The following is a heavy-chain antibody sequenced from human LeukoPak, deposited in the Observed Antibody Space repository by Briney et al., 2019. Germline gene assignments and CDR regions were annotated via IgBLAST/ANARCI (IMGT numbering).Heavy chain of an antibody. CDR2: IYPGGTT. J-gene: IGHJ6*02. Sequence: PGGSLRLSCAASGFTVSSYYMTWVRQAPGKGLEWVSVIYPGGTTYYADSVKGRFAISRDNSKNTVYLQMNSLRADDTAVHYCARDSSSSWSRNGMDVWGQGTTVTVSS. V-gene: IGHV3-53*01. CDR3: ARDSSSSWSRNGMDV. D-gene: IGHD6-13*01. CDR1: GFTVSSYY.